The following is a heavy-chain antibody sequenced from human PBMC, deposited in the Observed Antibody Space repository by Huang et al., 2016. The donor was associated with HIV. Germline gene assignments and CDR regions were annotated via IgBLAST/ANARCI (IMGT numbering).Heavy chain of an antibody. V-gene: IGHV5-51*01. CDR2: INPGDSDT. Sequence: EVQLVQSGAEVKKPGESLKISCNASGYSFTHFWIGWVRQMPGKGLEWMGIINPGDSDTRYSPSFQGQVTISADKSSDTAYLQWSSLKASDTAIYYCAKQGYTWSFDYWGQGTLVSVSS. CDR1: GYSFTHFW. D-gene: IGHD5-12*01. J-gene: IGHJ4*02. CDR3: AKQGYTWSFDY.